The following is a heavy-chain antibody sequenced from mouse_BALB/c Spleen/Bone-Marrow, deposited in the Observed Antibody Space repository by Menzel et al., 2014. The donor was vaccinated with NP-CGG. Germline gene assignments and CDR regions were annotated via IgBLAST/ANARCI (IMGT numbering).Heavy chain of an antibody. CDR1: GFSLTDYG. CDR2: IWGGGST. Sequence: QVQLKESGPGLVAPSQSLSITCTVSGFSLTDYGVSWLGVIWGGGSTYYNSALKSRLSISKDYSKSPVFLKMNSLQTDDTAMYYCAKHRRTYYAMDYWGQGTSVTVSA. CDR3: AKHRRTYYAMDY. V-gene: IGHV2-6-5*01. J-gene: IGHJ4*01.